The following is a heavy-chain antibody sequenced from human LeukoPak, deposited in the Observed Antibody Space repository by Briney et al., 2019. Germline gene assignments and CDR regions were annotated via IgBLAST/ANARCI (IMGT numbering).Heavy chain of an antibody. Sequence: GGSLRLSCAASGFTFSSYSRNWVRQAPGMGLEWVSYITSSSSIIYYGDSVKGRFTVSRDNAENSLYLQRNSLRAEDTAVYYCARVGLWHYPVDSWGQGTLVTVSS. D-gene: IGHD1-7*01. CDR3: ARVGLWHYPVDS. CDR2: ITSSSSII. V-gene: IGHV3-48*01. J-gene: IGHJ4*02. CDR1: GFTFSSYS.